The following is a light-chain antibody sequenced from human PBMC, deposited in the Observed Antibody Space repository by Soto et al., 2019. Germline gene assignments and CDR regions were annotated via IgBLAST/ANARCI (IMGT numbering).Light chain of an antibody. V-gene: IGKV3-11*01. CDR2: DTS. CDR1: QSVSSY. Sequence: EIVLTQSPATLSLSPGERATLSCRASQSVSSYLAWYQQKPGQAPRLLIYDTSNRATGIPARFSGSGSGTDFTLTISSLAPEDVAVYYCQQRSNWSYTFGQGTKLEIK. J-gene: IGKJ2*01. CDR3: QQRSNWSYT.